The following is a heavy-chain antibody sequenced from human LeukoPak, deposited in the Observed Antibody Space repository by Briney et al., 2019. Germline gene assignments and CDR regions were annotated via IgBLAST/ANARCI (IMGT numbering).Heavy chain of an antibody. V-gene: IGHV4-39*02. Sequence: SETLSLTCSVSGGSISLSYYYWGWIRQPPGKALEWIGSVYYSGTTSYNPSLKSRVTISVDMSKNHFSLRLSSVTAADTAVYYCARGRRWAAAEIVYWGQGTLVTVSS. J-gene: IGHJ4*02. CDR1: GGSISLSYYY. CDR3: ARGRRWAAAEIVY. CDR2: VYYSGTT. D-gene: IGHD6-13*01.